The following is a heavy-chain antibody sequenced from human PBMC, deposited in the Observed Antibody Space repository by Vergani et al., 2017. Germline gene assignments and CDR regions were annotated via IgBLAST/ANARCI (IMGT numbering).Heavy chain of an antibody. D-gene: IGHD3-10*01. CDR3: ASPGGDDIQPVREYYYNDMDV. CDR2: IIPIFGAA. V-gene: IGHV1-69*01. CDR1: GGTFSSYA. Sequence: QVQLVQSGAEVKKPGSSVKVSCKASGGTFSSYAISWVRQAPGQGLEWMGGIIPIFGAANYAQKFQGRVTITADESTSTVYMELSSLRSEVTAVYYCASPGGDDIQPVREYYYNDMDVWGQGTTVTVSS. J-gene: IGHJ6*02.